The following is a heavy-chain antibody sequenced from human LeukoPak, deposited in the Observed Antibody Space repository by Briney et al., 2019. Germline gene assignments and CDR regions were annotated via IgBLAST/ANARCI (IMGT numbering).Heavy chain of an antibody. J-gene: IGHJ4*02. CDR2: IKQDASQE. CDR1: GFTFSSYA. Sequence: GGSLRLSCAASGFTFSSYAMHWVRQAPGKGPEWVAHIKQDASQEYHVDSVKGRFTISRDNAKNSLYLQMNSLRAEDTAVYYCARGVVYPAWSGPHWSDYWGQGALVTVSS. V-gene: IGHV3-7*01. D-gene: IGHD3-3*01. CDR3: ARGVVYPAWSGPHWSDY.